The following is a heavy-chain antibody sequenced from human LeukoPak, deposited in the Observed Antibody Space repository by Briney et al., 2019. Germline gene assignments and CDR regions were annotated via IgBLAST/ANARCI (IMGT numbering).Heavy chain of an antibody. CDR2: FDVEDGEI. Sequence: ASVKVSCKXSGYTLTQLSVHWVRQAPGKGLERMGGFDVEDGEIIYSQKFQGRVTMTEDTSTDTAYMELSSLRSEDTAVYYCATNRQIMILGVVIMPAFDIWGQGTMVTVSS. CDR1: GYTLTQLS. D-gene: IGHD3-3*01. J-gene: IGHJ3*02. CDR3: ATNRQIMILGVVIMPAFDI. V-gene: IGHV1-24*01.